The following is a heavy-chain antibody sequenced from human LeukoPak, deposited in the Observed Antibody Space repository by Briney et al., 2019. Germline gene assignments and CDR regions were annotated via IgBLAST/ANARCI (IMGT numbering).Heavy chain of an antibody. CDR3: GRRGSLSDY. J-gene: IGHJ4*02. Sequence: GGSLRLSCAASGLTFSSYWMSWVRQAPGKGLEWVANINHDGSEKHYVDSVKGRFTISRDNAKNSLSLQMTSLRDVDTALYYCGRRGSLSDYWGQGSLVSVSS. V-gene: IGHV3-7*01. CDR2: INHDGSEK. D-gene: IGHD3-10*01. CDR1: GLTFSSYW.